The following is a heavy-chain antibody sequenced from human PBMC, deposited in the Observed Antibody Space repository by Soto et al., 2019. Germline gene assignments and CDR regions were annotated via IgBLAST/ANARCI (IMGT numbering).Heavy chain of an antibody. Sequence: QLVQSGGGVVQPGGSLRLSCEASGFSFSNSAMHWVRQAPGKGLEWVAVISSDGSKIYYGDSVKGRLTISRDNSKNTLYLQMNSLSPEDTAVYYCAKDSYDILASFYPHWFDPWGQGTLVSVSS. CDR2: ISSDGSKI. V-gene: IGHV3-30*18. J-gene: IGHJ5*02. D-gene: IGHD3-9*01. CDR3: AKDSYDILASFYPHWFDP. CDR1: GFSFSNSA.